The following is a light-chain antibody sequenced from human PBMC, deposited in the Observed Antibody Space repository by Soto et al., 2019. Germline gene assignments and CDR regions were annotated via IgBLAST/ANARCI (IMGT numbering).Light chain of an antibody. CDR2: EVN. CDR3: VSFAGGTYV. Sequence: QSALTQPPSASGSPGQSVAISCTGTSSDVGGYNYVSWYQQHPGKAPKLMIYEVNKRPSGVPDRFSGSKYGNTASLTVSGLQAEDEGDYYCVSFAGGTYVFGTGTKVTVL. V-gene: IGLV2-8*01. J-gene: IGLJ1*01. CDR1: SSDVGGYNY.